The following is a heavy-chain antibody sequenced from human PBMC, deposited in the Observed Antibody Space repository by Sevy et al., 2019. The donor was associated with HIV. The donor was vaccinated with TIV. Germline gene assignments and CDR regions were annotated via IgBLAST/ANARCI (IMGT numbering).Heavy chain of an antibody. CDR1: GFAFYEYS. V-gene: IGHV3-23*01. Sequence: GGSLRLSCAASGFAFYEYSMSWILQAPGKGLEWVATLSFGCGKINYADSVKGRFTISRDNSKNSFYLQMDNLRVEDTALYYCAGEGCSRPHDYWGQGTRVTVSS. CDR3: AGEGCSRPHDY. D-gene: IGHD2-8*01. CDR2: LSFGCGKI. J-gene: IGHJ4*02.